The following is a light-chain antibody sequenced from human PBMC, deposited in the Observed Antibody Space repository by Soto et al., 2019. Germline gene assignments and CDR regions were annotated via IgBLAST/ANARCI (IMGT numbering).Light chain of an antibody. CDR2: GAS. CDR1: QSVSSN. V-gene: IGKV3-15*01. Sequence: EIVMTQSPATLSVSPGERATLSGRASQSVSSNLAWYQQKPGQAPRLLIYGASTRATGIPARFSGSGSGTEFTLTISSLQSEDFAVYYCQQYNNWPPCTFGQGTKADIK. J-gene: IGKJ1*01. CDR3: QQYNNWPPCT.